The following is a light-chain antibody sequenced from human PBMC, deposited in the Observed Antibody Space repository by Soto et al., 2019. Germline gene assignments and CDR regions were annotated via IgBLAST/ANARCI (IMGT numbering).Light chain of an antibody. Sequence: QSALTQPASVSGSPGQSITISCTGTSSDVGGYNYVSWYQQPPGKAPKLMIYDVSNRPSGVSIRFSGSKSGNTASLTISGLPAEDEADYYCSSYTSSSTLVFGGGTKLTVL. V-gene: IGLV2-14*01. J-gene: IGLJ2*01. CDR1: SSDVGGYNY. CDR3: SSYTSSSTLV. CDR2: DVS.